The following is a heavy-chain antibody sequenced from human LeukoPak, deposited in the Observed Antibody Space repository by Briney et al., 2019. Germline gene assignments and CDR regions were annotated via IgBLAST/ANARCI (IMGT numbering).Heavy chain of an antibody. J-gene: IGHJ4*02. V-gene: IGHV4-59*01. Sequence: SETLSLTCTVSGXSISSYYWSWIRQPPGKGLEWIGYIYYSGSTNYNPSLRSRVTISVDTSKNQFSLKLSSVTAADTAVYYCARGLGYSYDYFDYWGQGTLVTVSS. CDR3: ARGLGYSYDYFDY. CDR2: IYYSGST. CDR1: GXSISSYY. D-gene: IGHD5-18*01.